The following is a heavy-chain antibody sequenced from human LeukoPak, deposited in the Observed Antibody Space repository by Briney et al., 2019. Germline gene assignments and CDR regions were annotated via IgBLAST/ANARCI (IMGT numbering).Heavy chain of an antibody. CDR3: ARSKNGKCDY. CDR1: GDSISSSSYY. J-gene: IGHJ4*02. D-gene: IGHD1-26*01. CDR2: MYYGGNT. V-gene: IGHV4-39*07. Sequence: KSSETLSLTCSVSGDSISSSSYYWGWIRQPPGKGLEWIGSMYYGGNTYYNASLKSRVTISVDTSMNLFSLKLNSVTAADTGVYYCARSKNGKCDYWGQGTLVTVSS.